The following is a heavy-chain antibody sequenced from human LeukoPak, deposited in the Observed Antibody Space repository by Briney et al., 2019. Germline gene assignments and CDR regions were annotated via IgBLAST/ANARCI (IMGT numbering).Heavy chain of an antibody. CDR3: ARVYCTNGVCVFDP. CDR1: GGSISSYY. J-gene: IGHJ5*02. Sequence: SETLSLTCTVSGGSISSYYWSWIRQPPGKGLEWIGYIYYSGSTNYNPSLKSRVTISVDTSKNQFSLKLSSVTAADTAVYYCARVYCTNGVCVFDPWSQGTLVTVSS. CDR2: IYYSGST. V-gene: IGHV4-59*12. D-gene: IGHD2-8*01.